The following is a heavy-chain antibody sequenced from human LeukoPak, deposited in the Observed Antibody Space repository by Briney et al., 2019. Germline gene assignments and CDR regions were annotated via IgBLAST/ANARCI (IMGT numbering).Heavy chain of an antibody. CDR2: VDPEDGET. V-gene: IGHV1-69-2*01. D-gene: IGHD3-22*01. J-gene: IGHJ6*02. CDR3: ATDLSSGPTVNYGMDV. CDR1: GYTFTDYY. Sequence: GATVKISCKVSGYTFTDYYMHWVQQAPGKGLGWMGLVDPEDGETIYAEKFQGRVTITADTSTDTAYMELSSLRSEDTAVYYCATDLSSGPTVNYGMDVWGQGTTVTVSS.